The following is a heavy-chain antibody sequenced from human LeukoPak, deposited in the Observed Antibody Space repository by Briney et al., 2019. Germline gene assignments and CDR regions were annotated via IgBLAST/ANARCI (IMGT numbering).Heavy chain of an antibody. Sequence: GGSLRLSCAASGFTFTSYGISWVRQAPGQGLEWMGWISAYNGNTNYAQKLQGRVTMTTDTSTSTAYMELRSLRSDDTAVYYCARVPHNYYDSSGYPYYFDYWGQGTLVTVSS. CDR1: GFTFTSYG. CDR2: ISAYNGNT. J-gene: IGHJ4*02. V-gene: IGHV1-18*01. D-gene: IGHD3-22*01. CDR3: ARVPHNYYDSSGYPYYFDY.